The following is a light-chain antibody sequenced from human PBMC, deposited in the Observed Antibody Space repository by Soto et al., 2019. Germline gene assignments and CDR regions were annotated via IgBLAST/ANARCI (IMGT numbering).Light chain of an antibody. CDR2: EAS. CDR1: QSVSNSY. J-gene: IGKJ2*01. CDR3: QQYGSSPPYT. Sequence: EIVLTQSPVTLSLSPGARATLSCRASQSVSNSYLAWYQQKPGQAPRLLIYEASSRATGIPDRFSGSGSGTDFTLIISRLEPEDFAVYYCQQYGSSPPYTFGQGTKLEIK. V-gene: IGKV3-20*01.